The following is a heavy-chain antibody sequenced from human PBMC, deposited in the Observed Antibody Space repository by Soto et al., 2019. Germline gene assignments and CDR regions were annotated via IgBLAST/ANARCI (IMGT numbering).Heavy chain of an antibody. V-gene: IGHV3-33*01. CDR3: ASLDGTPYDY. CDR2: IWYDGSNK. Sequence: QVQLVESGGGVVQPGRSLRLSCAASGFTFSSYGMHWVRQAPGKGLEWVAVIWYDGSNKYYADSVKGRFTISRDNSKNRLYLQMSSLRAEDTAVYYCASLDGTPYDYWGQGSLVTVSS. J-gene: IGHJ4*02. D-gene: IGHD2-15*01. CDR1: GFTFSSYG.